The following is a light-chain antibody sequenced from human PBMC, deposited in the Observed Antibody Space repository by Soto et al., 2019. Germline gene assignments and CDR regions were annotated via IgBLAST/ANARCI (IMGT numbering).Light chain of an antibody. CDR2: EVN. Sequence: QSALTQPPSASGSPGQSVTISCTGTSSDFGTYNFVSWYQQHPGKAPKLMIYEVNKRPSGVPDRFSGSKSGNTASLTVSGLQAEDEADYYCGSYVRSTSFAFGGGTKVTVL. V-gene: IGLV2-8*01. J-gene: IGLJ2*01. CDR1: SSDFGTYNF. CDR3: GSYVRSTSFA.